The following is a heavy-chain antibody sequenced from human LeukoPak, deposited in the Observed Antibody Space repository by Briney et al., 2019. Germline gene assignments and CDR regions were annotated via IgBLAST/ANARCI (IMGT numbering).Heavy chain of an antibody. V-gene: IGHV5-51*01. CDR2: INLGDSDT. J-gene: IGHJ5*02. Sequence: GESLKISCEASGHSFTNHWIGWVRQMPGKGLERMGIINLGDSDTKYSPSFQGQVTISLDKSISTAYLQWRSLKASDTAMYYCARRPYSGSPNWFDPWGQGTLVTVSS. CDR1: GHSFTNHW. CDR3: ARRPYSGSPNWFDP. D-gene: IGHD1-26*01.